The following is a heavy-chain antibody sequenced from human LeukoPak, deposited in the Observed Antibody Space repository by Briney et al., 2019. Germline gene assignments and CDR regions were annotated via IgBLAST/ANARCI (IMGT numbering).Heavy chain of an antibody. CDR2: IKQDGSEK. V-gene: IGHV3-7*05. CDR1: GFTFSSYG. D-gene: IGHD6-19*01. CDR3: ARDDRAVAGVDY. J-gene: IGHJ4*02. Sequence: GRSLRLSCAASGFTFSSYGVHWVRQAPGKGLEWVANIKQDGSEKYYVDSVKGRFTISRDNAKNSLYLQMNSLRAEDTAVYYCARDDRAVAGVDYWGQGTLVTVSS.